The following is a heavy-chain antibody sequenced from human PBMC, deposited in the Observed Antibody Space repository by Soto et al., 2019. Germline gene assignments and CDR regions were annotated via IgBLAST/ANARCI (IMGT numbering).Heavy chain of an antibody. V-gene: IGHV4-31*03. CDR3: ARGRYSGYDSPEPGDLGVLDY. CDR1: GGSISSGGYY. Sequence: SETLSLTCTVSGGSISSGGYYWSWIRQHPGKGLEWIGYIYYSGSTYYNPSLKSRVTISVDTSKNQFSLKLSSVTAADTAVYYCARGRYSGYDSPEPGDLGVLDYWGQGTLVTVSS. J-gene: IGHJ4*02. CDR2: IYYSGST. D-gene: IGHD5-12*01.